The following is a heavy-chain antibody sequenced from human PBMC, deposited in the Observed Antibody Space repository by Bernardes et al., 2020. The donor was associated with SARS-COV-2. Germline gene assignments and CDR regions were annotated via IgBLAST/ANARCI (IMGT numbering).Heavy chain of an antibody. CDR1: GGSFSGYY. V-gene: IGHV4-34*01. CDR2: INHSGST. D-gene: IGHD3-10*01. Sequence: SETLSLTCAVYGGSFSGYYWSWIRQPPGKGLEVIGEINHSGSTNYNPSLKSRVTISVDTSKNQFSLKLSSVTAADTAVYYCARGPVVRGVKASGGRWFDPWGQGTLVTVSS. CDR3: ARGPVVRGVKASGGRWFDP. J-gene: IGHJ5*02.